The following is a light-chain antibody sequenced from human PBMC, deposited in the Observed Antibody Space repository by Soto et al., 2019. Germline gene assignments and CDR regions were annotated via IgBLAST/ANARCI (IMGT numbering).Light chain of an antibody. CDR1: QSIRRT. CDR2: RTS. J-gene: IGKJ4*01. V-gene: IGKV3-15*01. Sequence: EIVMPQSPATMSVSPGDRDALSCRASQSIRRTLAWAQQKPGPAPRLLMFRTSSRATGFPARSSGSGSGTEFNLTISSLQSDDFGVYYCQQYNNWPRATFGGGTKVDIK. CDR3: QQYNNWPRAT.